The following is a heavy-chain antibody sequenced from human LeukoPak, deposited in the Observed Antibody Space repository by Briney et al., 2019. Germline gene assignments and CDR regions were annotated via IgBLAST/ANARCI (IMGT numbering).Heavy chain of an antibody. CDR2: INPGDGTT. D-gene: IGHD2-21*01. CDR3: AKGQRTDSWYSPGDY. V-gene: IGHV1-46*01. J-gene: IGHJ4*02. Sequence: ASVKVSCKASGYTFTGYYIHWVRQAPGQGLEWMGIINPGDGTTSYAQKFQGRVTMTRDTSTSTVYMELRSLRAEDTAVYYCAKGQRTDSWYSPGDYWGQGTLVTVSS. CDR1: GYTFTGYY.